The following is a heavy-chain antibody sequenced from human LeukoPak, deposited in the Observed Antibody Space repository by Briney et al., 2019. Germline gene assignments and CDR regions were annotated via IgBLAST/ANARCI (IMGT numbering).Heavy chain of an antibody. CDR3: AAGRARHGYSYGY. V-gene: IGHV1-58*01. Sequence: ASVKVPCKASGFTFTSSAVQWVRQARGQRLEWIGWIVVGSGNTNYAQKFQERVTITRDMSTSTAYMELSSLRSEDTAVYYCAAGRARHGYSYGYWGQGTLVTVSS. CDR2: IVVGSGNT. D-gene: IGHD5-18*01. CDR1: GFTFTSSA. J-gene: IGHJ4*02.